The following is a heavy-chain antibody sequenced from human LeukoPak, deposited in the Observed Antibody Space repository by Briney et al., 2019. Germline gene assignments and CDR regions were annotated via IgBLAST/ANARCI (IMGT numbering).Heavy chain of an antibody. V-gene: IGHV5-51*01. CDR1: GYSFTSYW. D-gene: IGHD6-13*01. Sequence: GESLKISCKGSGYSFTSYWIGWVRQMPGKGLEWMGIIYPGDSDTRYSPSFQGQVTISADKSISTAYLQWSSLKASDTAMYYCATTSLKGRYSSSLPVFDYWGQGTLVTVSS. CDR3: ATTSLKGRYSSSLPVFDY. J-gene: IGHJ4*02. CDR2: IYPGDSDT.